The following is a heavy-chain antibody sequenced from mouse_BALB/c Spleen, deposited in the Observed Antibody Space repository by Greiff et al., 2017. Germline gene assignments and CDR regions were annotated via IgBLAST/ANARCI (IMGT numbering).Heavy chain of an antibody. D-gene: IGHD2-10*02. J-gene: IGHJ1*01. Sequence: EVQLVESGGDLVKPGGSLKLSCAASGFTFSSYGMSWVRQTPDKRLEWVATISSGGSYTYYPDSVKGRFTISRDNAKNTLYLQMSSLKSEDTAMYYCARQYGNYENWYFDVWGAGTTVTVSS. CDR1: GFTFSSYG. CDR3: ARQYGNYENWYFDV. CDR2: ISSGGSYT. V-gene: IGHV5-6*01.